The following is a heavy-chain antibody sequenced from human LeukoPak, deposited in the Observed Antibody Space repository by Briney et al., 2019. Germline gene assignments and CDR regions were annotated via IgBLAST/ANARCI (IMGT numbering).Heavy chain of an antibody. V-gene: IGHV4-30-2*01. J-gene: IGHJ4*02. Sequence: SEALSLTCAVSGGSISSGGYSWSWIRQPPGKGLEWIGYIYHSGSTCYNPSLKSRVTISVDRSKNQFSLKLSSVTAADTAVYYCARSPLWFGESYYFDYWGQGTLVTVSS. D-gene: IGHD3-10*01. CDR3: ARSPLWFGESYYFDY. CDR2: IYHSGST. CDR1: GGSISSGGYS.